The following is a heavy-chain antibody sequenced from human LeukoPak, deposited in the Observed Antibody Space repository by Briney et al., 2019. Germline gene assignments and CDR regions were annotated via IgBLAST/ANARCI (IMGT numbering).Heavy chain of an antibody. V-gene: IGHV4-34*01. J-gene: IGHJ6*03. CDR2: INHSGST. CDR1: GGSFSDYY. CDR3: ARGLSGYYAYYYYYYMDV. D-gene: IGHD3-22*01. Sequence: PSETLSLTCAVSGGSFSDYYWSWIRQSPIKGLEWIGEINHSGSTHYNPSLKSRVTISVDTSKNQFSLKLSSVTAADTAVYYCARGLSGYYAYYYYYYMDVWGKGTTVTISS.